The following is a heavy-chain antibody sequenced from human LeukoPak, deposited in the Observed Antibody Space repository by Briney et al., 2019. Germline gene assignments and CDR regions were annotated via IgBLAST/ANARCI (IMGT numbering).Heavy chain of an antibody. CDR3: ARDFSWGVDY. J-gene: IGHJ4*02. CDR2: INGNSGAT. D-gene: IGHD3-10*01. V-gene: IGHV1-2*02. Sequence: ASVKVSCKASGFTFTGHYMHWVRQAPGQGLEWMGWINGNSGATNYARNFQDRVTLTRDTSISTVCMELSRLRIDDTAVYYCARDFSWGVDYWGQGTLVTVSS. CDR1: GFTFTGHY.